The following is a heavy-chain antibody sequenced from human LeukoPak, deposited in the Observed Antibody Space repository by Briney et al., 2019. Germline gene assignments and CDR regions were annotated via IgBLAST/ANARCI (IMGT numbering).Heavy chain of an antibody. Sequence: PGGSLRLSCVASGISFSSYWMAWVRQAPGKGLEWVANIKYDGTHKFYADSVKGRFTISRDYAKNSLFLEMNSLRADDTAVYFCASSHDSSGNDWGQGTLVTVSS. D-gene: IGHD3-22*01. V-gene: IGHV3-7*01. CDR2: IKYDGTHK. J-gene: IGHJ4*02. CDR3: ASSHDSSGND. CDR1: GISFSSYW.